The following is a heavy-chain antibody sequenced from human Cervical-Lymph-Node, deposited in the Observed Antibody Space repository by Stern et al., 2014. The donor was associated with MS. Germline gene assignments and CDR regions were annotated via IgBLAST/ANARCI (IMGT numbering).Heavy chain of an antibody. V-gene: IGHV4-31*03. J-gene: IGHJ4*02. CDR3: ARLARGLDS. CDR2: IYHTGDA. CDR1: RGSIITDDYY. Sequence: QVQLQQSGPGLVKPSQTLSLTCTVSRGSIITDDYYWSWVRQFPGRGLQWIGYIYHTGDAYYSPTLESRVNMSVDTSTNQFSLRLRSVTAADTAVYFCARLARGLDSWGQGTPVIVSS.